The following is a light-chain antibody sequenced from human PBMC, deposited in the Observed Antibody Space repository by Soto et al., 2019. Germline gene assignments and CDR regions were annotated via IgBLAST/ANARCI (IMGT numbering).Light chain of an antibody. CDR3: SSYAGLSTYV. Sequence: QSSMTKPASVSGSPGQSITIPCTGTSSDVGSYNLVSWYQQHPGKAPKLIMYEDSNRPSGVSNRFSGSNSANTASLTISGLQTEDEADYYCSSYAGLSTYVFGSGTNVTVL. CDR1: SSDVGSYNL. V-gene: IGLV2-23*01. J-gene: IGLJ1*01. CDR2: EDS.